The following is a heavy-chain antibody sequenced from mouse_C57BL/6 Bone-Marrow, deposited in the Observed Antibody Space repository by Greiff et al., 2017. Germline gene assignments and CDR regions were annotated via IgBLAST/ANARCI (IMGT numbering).Heavy chain of an antibody. Sequence: VQLQQPGTELVQPGASVKLSCKASGYTFTSYWMHWVKQRPGQGLEWIGNINTSNGGTNYNEKFKSKATLTVDKSFRTAYMQLSSLTSEDSVVYDCARSFSIYYYGSSGDFDYWGQGTTLTVSS. CDR3: ARSFSIYYYGSSGDFDY. V-gene: IGHV1-53*01. CDR1: GYTFTSYW. CDR2: INTSNGGT. D-gene: IGHD1-1*01. J-gene: IGHJ2*01.